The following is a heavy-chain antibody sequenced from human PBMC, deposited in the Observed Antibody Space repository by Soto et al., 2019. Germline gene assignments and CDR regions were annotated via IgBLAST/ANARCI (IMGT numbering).Heavy chain of an antibody. V-gene: IGHV5-51*01. D-gene: IGHD3-10*01. J-gene: IGHJ4*02. CDR2: IYPGDSDT. CDR3: ARGSWWFGELSVGYFDY. Sequence: PGESLKISCKGSGYSFTSYWIGWVRQMPGKGLEWMGIIYPGDSDTRYSPSFQGQVTISADKSISTAYLQWSSLKASDTAMYYCARGSWWFGELSVGYFDYWGQGTLVTVSS. CDR1: GYSFTSYW.